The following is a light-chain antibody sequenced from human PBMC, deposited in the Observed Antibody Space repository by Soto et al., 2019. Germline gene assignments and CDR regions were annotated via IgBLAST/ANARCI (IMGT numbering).Light chain of an antibody. CDR3: ASWDGSLNGRFV. CDR2: SNN. V-gene: IGLV1-47*02. J-gene: IGLJ1*01. CDR1: SANIGTNY. Sequence: ALTQPPSASGTPGQGVTISCSGVSANIGTNYVNWYQQLPGTAPKLLIHSNNQRPAGVPDRFSGSKSGTSASLAISGLRSEDEAEYFCASWDGSLNGRFVFGSGTKVTVL.